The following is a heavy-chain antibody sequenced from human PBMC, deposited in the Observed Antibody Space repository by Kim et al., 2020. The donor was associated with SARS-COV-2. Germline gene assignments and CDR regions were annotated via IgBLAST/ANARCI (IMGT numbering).Heavy chain of an antibody. V-gene: IGHV3-11*04. CDR3: TRGRDIGAARPYFGMDL. D-gene: IGHD6-6*01. Sequence: SVKGRFTISRDNAKNSLYLQMYSLRAEDTAVYFCTRGRDIGAARPYFGMDLWGQGTTVTVSS. J-gene: IGHJ6*02.